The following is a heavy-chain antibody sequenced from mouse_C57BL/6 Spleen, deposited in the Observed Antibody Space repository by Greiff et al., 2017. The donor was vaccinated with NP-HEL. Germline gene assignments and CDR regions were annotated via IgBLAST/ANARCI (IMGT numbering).Heavy chain of an antibody. D-gene: IGHD2-4*01. CDR1: GYTFTSYW. CDR2: INPSSGYT. J-gene: IGHJ4*01. CDR3: ARLRLREESAMDY. V-gene: IGHV1-7*01. Sequence: QVQLKESGAELAKPGASVKLSCKASGYTFTSYWMHWVKQRPGQGLEWIGYINPSSGYTKYNQKFKDKATLTADKSSSTAYMQLSSLTYEDSAVYYCARLRLREESAMDYWGQGTSVTVSS.